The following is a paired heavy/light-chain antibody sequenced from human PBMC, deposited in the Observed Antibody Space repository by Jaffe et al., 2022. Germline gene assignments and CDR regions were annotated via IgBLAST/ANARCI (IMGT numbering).Heavy chain of an antibody. CDR1: GFRFDDHA. D-gene: IGHD6-19*01. J-gene: IGHJ2*01. V-gene: IGHV3-9*01. CDR3: ARDKGSGWDWFFDL. CDR2: ISWNNSSE. Sequence: EVQLVEAGGGLVQPDRSLTLSCKTSGFRFDDHAMHWVRQVPGKGLEWISGISWNNSSEEYAQSVKGRFTISRDNAKNSLYLKMSSLRTEDTALYYCARDKGSGWDWFFDLWGRGTLVTVSA.
Light chain of an antibody. CDR2: DAT. V-gene: IGKV3-15*01. Sequence: EIVMTQSPATLSVSPGESATLSCRASRSVETDLAWYQLKPGQAPRLLFYDATTRAVGVPARFSASGSGSDFTLTIISLESEDFAVYYCQQYSMWPSWGGETFGQGTKVDI. CDR1: RSVETD. J-gene: IGKJ1*01. CDR3: QQYSMWPSWGGET.